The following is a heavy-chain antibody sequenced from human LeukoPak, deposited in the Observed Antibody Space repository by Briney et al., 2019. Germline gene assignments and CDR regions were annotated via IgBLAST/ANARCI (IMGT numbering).Heavy chain of an antibody. D-gene: IGHD6-19*01. J-gene: IGHJ6*02. CDR1: GYTFTSYG. V-gene: IGHV1-18*01. Sequence: ASVKVSCKASGYTFTSYGISWVRQAPGQGLEWMGWISAYNDNTNYAQKLQGRVTMTTDTSTSTAYMELRSLRSDDTAVYYCARDYSGWYPYYYYYYGMDVWGQGTTVTVSS. CDR2: ISAYNDNT. CDR3: ARDYSGWYPYYYYYYGMDV.